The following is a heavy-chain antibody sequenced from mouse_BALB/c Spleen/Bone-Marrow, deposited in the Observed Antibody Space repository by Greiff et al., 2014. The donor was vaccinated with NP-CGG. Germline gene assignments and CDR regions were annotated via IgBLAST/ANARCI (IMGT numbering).Heavy chain of an antibody. CDR3: ARDVGYGNYFVY. J-gene: IGHJ3*01. CDR1: GFTFSGFY. D-gene: IGHD2-10*02. Sequence: EVKLEESGGGLVQPGDSLRLSCATSGFTFSGFYMEWVRQPPGKRLEWIAASRNKAKYYTTEYSASVKGRFIVSRDTSQSVLYLQRNALRAEDTAIYYCARDVGYGNYFVYWGQGTLVTVSA. V-gene: IGHV7-1*02. CDR2: SRNKAKYYTT.